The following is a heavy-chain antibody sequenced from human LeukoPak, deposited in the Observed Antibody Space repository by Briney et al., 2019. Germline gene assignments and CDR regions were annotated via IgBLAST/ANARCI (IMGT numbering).Heavy chain of an antibody. CDR2: IKRKTDAGTT. J-gene: IGHJ4*02. D-gene: IGHD7-27*01. CDR3: TTGNWGPY. V-gene: IGHV3-15*07. CDR1: GFTFSDAW. Sequence: PGGSLRLSCAASGFTFSDAWMNWVRQAPGKGLEWVGRIKRKTDAGTTDYAAPVKGRFTISRDDSKNTLYLQMNSLKTEDTAVYYCTTGNWGPYWGQGTLVTVSS.